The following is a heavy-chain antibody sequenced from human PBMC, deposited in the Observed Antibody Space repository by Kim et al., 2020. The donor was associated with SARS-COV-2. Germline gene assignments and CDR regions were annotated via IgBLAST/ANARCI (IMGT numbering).Heavy chain of an antibody. D-gene: IGHD4-17*01. J-gene: IGHJ4*02. CDR2: TYSGGST. CDR3: ARDLPYGDYSDY. Sequence: GGSLRLSCAASGLTVSSNYMSWVRQAPGKVLEWVSVTYSGGSTYYADSVKGRFTIPRDNSKNTLYRQMNSLRAEDTAVYYCARDLPYGDYSDYWGQGTLVTVSS. CDR1: GLTVSSNY. V-gene: IGHV3-66*01.